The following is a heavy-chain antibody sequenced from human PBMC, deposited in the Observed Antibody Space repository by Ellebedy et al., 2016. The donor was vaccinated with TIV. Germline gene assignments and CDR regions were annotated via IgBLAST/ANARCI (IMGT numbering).Heavy chain of an antibody. V-gene: IGHV3-23*01. D-gene: IGHD4-23*01. Sequence: GESLKISCAASGLTFSSHAMSLVRQAPGKGLEWVSSITESGGNTYYADSVKGCFTISRDTSKDTLFLQMNSLRAEDKAIYFCARDPVGVGPAFDVWGQGTMVTVSS. CDR2: ITESGGNT. J-gene: IGHJ3*01. CDR3: ARDPVGVGPAFDV. CDR1: GLTFSSHA.